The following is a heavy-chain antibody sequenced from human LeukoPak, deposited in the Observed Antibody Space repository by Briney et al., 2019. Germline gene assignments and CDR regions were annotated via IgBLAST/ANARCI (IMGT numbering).Heavy chain of an antibody. CDR2: IYTSGNT. Sequence: PGGSLRLSCAVSGFAVGDTYMSWVRQAPGKGLEWISVIYTSGNTYYSDSVKGRLTISGDNSKNMVYLQIHSLTAEDTAVYYCARAKEWFRKIFDDWGQGTLVVVSS. D-gene: IGHD3-3*01. CDR1: GFAVGDTY. J-gene: IGHJ4*02. CDR3: ARAKEWFRKIFDD. V-gene: IGHV3-53*01.